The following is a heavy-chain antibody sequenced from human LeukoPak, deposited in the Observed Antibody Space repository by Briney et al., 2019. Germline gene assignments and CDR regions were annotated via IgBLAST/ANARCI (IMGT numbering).Heavy chain of an antibody. V-gene: IGHV3-23*01. CDR2: ISGSGGST. Sequence: GGSLRLSCAASGFTFSSYAMSWVRQAPGKGLEWVSAISGSGGSTYYADSVKGRFTISRDKSKNTLYLQMNSLRAEDTAVYYCAKDFVRGVIITFFDYWGQGTLVTVSS. CDR1: GFTFSSYA. J-gene: IGHJ4*02. D-gene: IGHD3-10*01. CDR3: AKDFVRGVIITFFDY.